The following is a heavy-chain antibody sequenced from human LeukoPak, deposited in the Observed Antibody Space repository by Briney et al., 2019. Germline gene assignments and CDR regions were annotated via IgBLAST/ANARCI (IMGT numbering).Heavy chain of an antibody. CDR3: ARETSTTYYGDYEGGWFDP. CDR2: IYYSGST. Sequence: PSQTLSLTCTVSGGSISSGGYYWSWIRQHPGKGLEWIGYIYYSGSTYYNPSLKSRVTISVDTSKTQFSLKLSSVTAADTAVYYCARETSTTYYGDYEGGWFDPWGQGTLVTVSS. V-gene: IGHV4-31*03. J-gene: IGHJ5*02. D-gene: IGHD4-17*01. CDR1: GGSISSGGYY.